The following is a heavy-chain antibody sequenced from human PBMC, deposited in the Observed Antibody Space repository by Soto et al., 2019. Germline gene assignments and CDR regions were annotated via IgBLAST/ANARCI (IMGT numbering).Heavy chain of an antibody. V-gene: IGHV3-7*01. CDR1: GFTFSSYW. CDR3: ARDQPGIAAAGKGSTNY. CDR2: IKQDGSEK. D-gene: IGHD6-13*01. J-gene: IGHJ4*02. Sequence: GGSLRLSCAASGFTFSSYWMSWVRQAPGKGLEWVANIKQDGSEKYYVDSVKGRFTISRDNAKNSLYLQMNSLRAEDTAVYYCARDQPGIAAAGKGSTNYWGQGTLVTVSS.